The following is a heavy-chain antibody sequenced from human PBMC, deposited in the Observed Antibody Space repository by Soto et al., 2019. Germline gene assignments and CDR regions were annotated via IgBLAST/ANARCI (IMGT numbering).Heavy chain of an antibody. CDR1: GFTFSDYY. CDR3: ARTTLPQMEYYFDY. Sequence: GGSLRLSCAVSGFTFSDYYMSWIRQAPGKGLEWVSNIRSDGTTKYYADSVKGRFTVSRDNAKNSLYLQMNSLRAEDTAVYYCARTTLPQMEYYFDYWGQGTLVTVSS. J-gene: IGHJ4*02. D-gene: IGHD3-3*01. CDR2: IRSDGTTK. V-gene: IGHV3-11*01.